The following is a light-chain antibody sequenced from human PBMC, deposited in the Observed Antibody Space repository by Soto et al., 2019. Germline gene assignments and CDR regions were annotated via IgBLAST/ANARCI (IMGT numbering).Light chain of an antibody. CDR2: AAS. CDR3: QHSYVTPWT. Sequence: DIQMTQSPSSLSASIRDRVTITCRASQSISSYLNWFQQKPGKAPNLLIYAASSLQSGVPSRFSGSASGTDFTLTITNLQPEDFATYYCQHSYVTPWTFGQGTKVDIK. J-gene: IGKJ1*01. V-gene: IGKV1-39*01. CDR1: QSISSY.